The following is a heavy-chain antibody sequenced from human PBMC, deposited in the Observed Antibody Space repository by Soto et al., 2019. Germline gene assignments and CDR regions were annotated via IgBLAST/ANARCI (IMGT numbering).Heavy chain of an antibody. CDR2: INPSGGST. D-gene: IGHD6-25*01. Sequence: QVQLVQSGAEVKKPGASVKVSCKASGYTFTSYYMHWVRQAPGQGLEWMGIINPSGGSTSYAQKFQGRVTXXRXTXXSTVYMELSSLRSEDTAVYYCARRAGSYYYYGMDVWGQGTTVTVSS. J-gene: IGHJ6*02. V-gene: IGHV1-46*03. CDR1: GYTFTSYY. CDR3: ARRAGSYYYYGMDV.